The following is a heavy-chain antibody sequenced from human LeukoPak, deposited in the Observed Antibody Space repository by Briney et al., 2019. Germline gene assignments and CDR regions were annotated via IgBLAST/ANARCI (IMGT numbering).Heavy chain of an antibody. CDR3: ARALYIGGWYPFDY. J-gene: IGHJ4*02. V-gene: IGHV3-66*02. Sequence: HPGGSLRLSCAASGFTVSSNYMSWVRQAPGKGLEWVSVIYSGGSTYYADSVRGRFTISRDNSKNTLYLQMNSLRAEDTAVYYCARALYIGGWYPFDYWGQGTLVTVSS. D-gene: IGHD6-19*01. CDR2: IYSGGST. CDR1: GFTVSSNY.